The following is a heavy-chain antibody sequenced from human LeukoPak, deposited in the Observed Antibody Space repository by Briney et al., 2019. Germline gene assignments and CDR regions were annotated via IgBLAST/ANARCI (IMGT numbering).Heavy chain of an antibody. J-gene: IGHJ4*02. CDR1: GFTFSSYA. CDR3: AKRAARGVGRLSLTSPDGY. D-gene: IGHD6-6*01. CDR2: IGGSGGST. V-gene: IGHV3-23*01. Sequence: GGSLRLSCAASGFTFSSYAMSWVRQAPGKGLEWVSAIGGSGGSTYYADSVKGRFTISRDNSKNTLYLQMNSLRAEDTAVYYCAKRAARGVGRLSLTSPDGYWGQGTLVTVSS.